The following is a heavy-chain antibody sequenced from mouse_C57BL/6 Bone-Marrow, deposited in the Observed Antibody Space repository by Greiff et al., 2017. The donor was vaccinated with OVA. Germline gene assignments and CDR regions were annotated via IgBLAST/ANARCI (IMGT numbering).Heavy chain of an antibody. V-gene: IGHV3-6*01. CDR2: ISYDGSN. D-gene: IGHD1-1*01. Sequence: EVKLMESGPGLVKPSQSLSLTCSVTGYSITSGYYWNWIRQFPGNKLEWMGYISYDGSNNYNPSLKNRISITRDTSKNQFFLKLNSVTTEDTATYYCASYYYGSEDYWGQGTSVTVSS. CDR3: ASYYYGSEDY. J-gene: IGHJ4*01. CDR1: GYSITSGYY.